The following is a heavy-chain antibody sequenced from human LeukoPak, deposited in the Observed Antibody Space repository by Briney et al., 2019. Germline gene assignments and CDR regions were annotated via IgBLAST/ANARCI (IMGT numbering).Heavy chain of an antibody. CDR3: ARDRIAGFGELSRFDY. V-gene: IGHV3-30*04. D-gene: IGHD3-10*01. CDR2: ISYDGSNK. J-gene: IGHJ4*02. CDR1: GFTFSSYA. Sequence: GGSLRLFCAASGFTFSSYAMHWVRQAPGKGLEWVAVISYDGSNKYYADSVKGRFTISRDNSKNTLYLQMNSLRAEDTAVYYCARDRIAGFGELSRFDYWGQGTLVTVSS.